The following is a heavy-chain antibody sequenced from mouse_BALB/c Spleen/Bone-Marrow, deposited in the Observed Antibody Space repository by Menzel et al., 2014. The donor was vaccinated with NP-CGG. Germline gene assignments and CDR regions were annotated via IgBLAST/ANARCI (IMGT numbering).Heavy chain of an antibody. CDR1: GYTFTSSW. CDR2: IHPNSGNT. D-gene: IGHD1-2*01. J-gene: IGHJ2*01. CDR3: ARGATALDY. V-gene: IGHV1S130*01. Sequence: VQLQQSGSVLVRPGASVKLSCKASGYTFTSSWMHWAKQRPGQCLEWIGEIHPNSGNTNYNEKFKGKATLTVDTSSSTAYVDLSSLTSEDSAVYYCARGATALDYWGQGTTLTVSS.